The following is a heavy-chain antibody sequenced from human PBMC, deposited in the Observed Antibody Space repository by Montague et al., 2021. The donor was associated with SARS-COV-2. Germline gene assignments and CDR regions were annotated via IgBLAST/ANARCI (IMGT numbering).Heavy chain of an antibody. CDR1: GFSLSTSGMC. CDR2: IDWDDDK. D-gene: IGHD3-22*01. V-gene: IGHV2-70*11. J-gene: IGHJ3*02. CDR3: ARTPYYYDSSGYYYGAFDI. Sequence: PALVTPTQTLTLTCTFSGFSLSTSGMCVSWIRQPPGKAPEWLARIDWDDDKYYSTSLKTRLTISKDTSKNQVVLTMTNMDPVDTATYYCARTPYYYDSSGYYYGAFDIWGQGTMVTVSS.